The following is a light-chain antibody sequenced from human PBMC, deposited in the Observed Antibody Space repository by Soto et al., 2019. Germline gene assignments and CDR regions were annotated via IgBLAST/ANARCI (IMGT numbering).Light chain of an antibody. Sequence: QSALTQPASVSGSPGQSITISCTGTSSDVGAYNYVSWYQQHPGKAPKLMIYEVSNRPSGVSDRFSGSRSGNTASLTISGLLAEDESDYYCSSYTSSSTWVFGGGTKLTVL. J-gene: IGLJ3*02. CDR3: SSYTSSSTWV. CDR2: EVS. V-gene: IGLV2-14*01. CDR1: SSDVGAYNY.